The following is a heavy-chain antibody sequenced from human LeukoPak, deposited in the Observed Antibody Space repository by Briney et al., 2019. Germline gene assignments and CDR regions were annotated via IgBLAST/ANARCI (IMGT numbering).Heavy chain of an antibody. V-gene: IGHV3-30*01. CDR3: AREVPAAYIDY. Sequence: PGRSLRLSCAASGFTFRSFAMDWVRQAPGKGLEGVEFISFDSDLKSYADSVKGRFTISRDNSRNTLYLQMNSLIVEDTAVYYCAREVPAAYIDYWGQGTLVTASS. J-gene: IGHJ4*02. CDR2: ISFDSDLK. CDR1: GFTFRSFA. D-gene: IGHD2-2*01.